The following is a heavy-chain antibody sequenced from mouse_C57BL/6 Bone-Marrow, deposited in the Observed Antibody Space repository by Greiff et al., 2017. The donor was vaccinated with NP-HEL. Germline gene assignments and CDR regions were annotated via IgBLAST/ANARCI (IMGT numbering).Heavy chain of an antibody. CDR2: IYPRSGNT. V-gene: IGHV1-81*01. J-gene: IGHJ4*01. CDR3: ARTRSYAMDY. Sequence: QVQLQQSGAELARPGASVKLSCKASGYTFTSYGISWVKQRTGQGLEWIGDIYPRSGNTYYNEKFKGKATLTADKSSSKAYMQLRKLTSEDSAVYFCARTRSYAMDYWGQGTSVTVSS. CDR1: GYTFTSYG.